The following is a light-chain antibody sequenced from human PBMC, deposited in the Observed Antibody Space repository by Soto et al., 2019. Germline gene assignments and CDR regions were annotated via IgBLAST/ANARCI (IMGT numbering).Light chain of an antibody. CDR2: EVS. CDR3: NSYTGSSTRFV. CDR1: SSDVGAYNY. Sequence: QSVLTQPASVSGSPGQSVTISCTGTSSDVGAYNYVSWYQQHPGKAPKLMIYEVSNRPSGVSNRFSGSKSGNTASLTISGHQAEDEADYYCNSYTGSSTRFVFGTGTKLTVL. J-gene: IGLJ1*01. V-gene: IGLV2-14*01.